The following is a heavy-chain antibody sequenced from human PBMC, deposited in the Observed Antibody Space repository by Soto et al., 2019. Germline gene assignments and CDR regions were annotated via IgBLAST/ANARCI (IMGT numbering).Heavy chain of an antibody. V-gene: IGHV3-15*07. D-gene: IGHD1-1*01. CDR2: IKSNIDGGTT. J-gene: IGHJ4*02. CDR1: GFTFSNAW. Sequence: GGSLRLSCAASGFTFSNAWMNWVRQAPGKGLEWVGRIKSNIDGGTTDYAAPVKGRFTISRGDSKNTLYLQMNSLKTEDTAVYYCTTDSWNDGLNSFDYWGQGTLVTVSS. CDR3: TTDSWNDGLNSFDY.